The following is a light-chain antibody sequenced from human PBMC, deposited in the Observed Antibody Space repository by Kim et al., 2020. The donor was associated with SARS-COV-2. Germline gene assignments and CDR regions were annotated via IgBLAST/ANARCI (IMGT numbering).Light chain of an antibody. J-gene: IGLJ1*01. CDR1: SLRSYY. Sequence: LGQTVRITCPGDSLRSYYASWYQQKPGPAPVLVIYGKNNRPSGIPDRFSGSSSGNTASLTITGAQAEDEADYYCNSRDSSGNHYVFGTGTKVTVL. CDR2: GKN. CDR3: NSRDSSGNHYV. V-gene: IGLV3-19*01.